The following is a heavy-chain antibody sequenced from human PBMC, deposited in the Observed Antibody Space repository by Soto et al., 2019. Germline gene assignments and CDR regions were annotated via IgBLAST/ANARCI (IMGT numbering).Heavy chain of an antibody. V-gene: IGHV4-4*02. Sequence: QVQLQESGTGLVEPSGTLSLTCNVYDGSINNGDWCSWVRQPPGKGLEWIGEGYHNGNTNYNASRXRRVTVSVDKSRNQFSLRLTSVTPADTAVYYCATRGIVGPIYWGQGTLVTVSS. CDR3: ATRGIVGPIY. CDR1: DGSINNGDW. D-gene: IGHD1-26*01. CDR2: GYHNGNT. J-gene: IGHJ4*02.